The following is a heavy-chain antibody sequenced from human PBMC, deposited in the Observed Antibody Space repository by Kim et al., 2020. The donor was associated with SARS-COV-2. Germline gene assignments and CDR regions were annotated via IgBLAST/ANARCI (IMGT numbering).Heavy chain of an antibody. CDR1: GYTFTNYD. J-gene: IGHJ4*02. Sequence: ASVKDSCKASGYTFTNYDINGVRQATGQGLEWMGWMNPNSGNTDYAKKFQGRVTMSRDTSINTAYMELSSLTSEDTAVYYCARGVKVRDSLPVDWGQGTLVTVAS. CDR3: ARGVKVRDSLPVD. D-gene: IGHD2-15*01. CDR2: MNPNSGNT. V-gene: IGHV1-8*01.